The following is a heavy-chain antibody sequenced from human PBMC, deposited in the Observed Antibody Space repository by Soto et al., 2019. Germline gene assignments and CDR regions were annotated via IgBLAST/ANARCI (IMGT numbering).Heavy chain of an antibody. Sequence: GASVKVSCKASGGTFSSYAMRWVRQAPGQGLEWMGGIIPIFGTANYAQKFQGRVTITADESTSTAYMELSSLRSEDTAVFYCAKDFSGYDSDYYYYGMDVWGQGTTVTVSS. CDR1: GGTFSSYA. CDR2: IIPIFGTA. J-gene: IGHJ6*02. CDR3: AKDFSGYDSDYYYYGMDV. D-gene: IGHD5-12*01. V-gene: IGHV1-69*13.